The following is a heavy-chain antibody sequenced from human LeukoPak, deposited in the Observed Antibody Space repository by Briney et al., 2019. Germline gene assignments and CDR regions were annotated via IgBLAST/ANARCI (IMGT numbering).Heavy chain of an antibody. CDR1: GGSFSGYY. J-gene: IGHJ6*03. V-gene: IGHV4-34*01. Sequence: SETLSLTCAVYGGSFSGYYWSWLRQPPGKGLEWIGEINHSGSTNYNPSLKSRVTISVDTSKNQFSLKLSSVTAADTAVYYCARGGNYYYYYYMDVWGKGTTVTVSS. CDR3: ARGGNYYYYYYMDV. CDR2: INHSGST.